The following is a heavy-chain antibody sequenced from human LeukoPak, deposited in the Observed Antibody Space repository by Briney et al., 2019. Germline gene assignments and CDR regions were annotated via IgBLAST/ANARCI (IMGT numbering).Heavy chain of an antibody. Sequence: GGSLRLSCAASGFTLSSYEMNWVRQAPGKVLEWVSYISASDTSIYYADSVKGRFTFSRDNAKNSVYLQMNSLRAEDTALYYCARAVEGTTYFDYWGQGTLVTVSS. D-gene: IGHD1-26*01. V-gene: IGHV3-48*03. CDR1: GFTLSSYE. CDR3: ARAVEGTTYFDY. CDR2: ISASDTSI. J-gene: IGHJ4*02.